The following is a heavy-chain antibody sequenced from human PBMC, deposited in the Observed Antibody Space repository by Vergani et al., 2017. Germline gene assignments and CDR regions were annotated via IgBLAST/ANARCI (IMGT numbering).Heavy chain of an antibody. Sequence: EVQLLESGGDLVQPGGSLRLSCAASGFTFNNYAMNWVRQAPGKGLEWVSGISGSGGSTSKEGSVKGRFTISRDSSKNTLYLQMNSLSAGDTAVYYCAKANPRNSGYDYLYYYHVMDFWGQGTTVTVSS. V-gene: IGHV3-23*01. CDR1: GFTFNNYA. D-gene: IGHD5-12*01. J-gene: IGHJ6*02. CDR2: ISGSGGST. CDR3: AKANPRNSGYDYLYYYHVMDF.